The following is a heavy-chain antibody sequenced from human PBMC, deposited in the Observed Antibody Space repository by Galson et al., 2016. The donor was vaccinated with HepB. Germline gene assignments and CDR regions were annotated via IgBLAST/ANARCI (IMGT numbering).Heavy chain of an antibody. J-gene: IGHJ4*02. V-gene: IGHV3-30*18. CDR2: ISYDGDTK. CDR1: GFTFSTYG. Sequence: SLRLSCAASGFTFSTYGMHWVRQAPGKGLEWVAVISYDGDTKYHADSVKGRFTISRDNSKNTLSLQMNSLRAEDTAVYYCAKNDILAGYSAFDYWGQGTLVTVSS. D-gene: IGHD3-9*01. CDR3: AKNDILAGYSAFDY.